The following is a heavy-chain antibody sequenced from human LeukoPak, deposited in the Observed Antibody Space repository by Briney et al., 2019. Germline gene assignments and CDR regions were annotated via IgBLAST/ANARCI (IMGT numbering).Heavy chain of an antibody. CDR2: ISGSGGST. CDR1: GGSISSSSYY. D-gene: IGHD6-13*01. J-gene: IGHJ3*02. V-gene: IGHV3-23*01. Sequence: ETLSLTCTVSGGSISSSSYYWGWIRQPPGKGLEWVSAISGSGGSTYYADSVKGRFTISRDNSKNTLYLQMNSLRAEDTAVYYCAKSPIAYAFDIWGQGTMVTVSS. CDR3: AKSPIAYAFDI.